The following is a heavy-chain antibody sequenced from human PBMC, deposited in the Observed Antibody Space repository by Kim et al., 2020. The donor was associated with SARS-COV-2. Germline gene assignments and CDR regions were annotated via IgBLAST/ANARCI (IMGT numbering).Heavy chain of an antibody. Sequence: GGSLRLSCAASGFTFSSYSMNWVRQAPGKGLEWVSSISSSSSYTYYADSVKGRLTISRDNAKNSLYLQMNSLRAEDTAVYYCATQLGPQLVVGGQGTLV. J-gene: IGHJ4*02. CDR1: GFTFSSYS. CDR2: ISSSSSYT. CDR3: ATQLGPQLVV. D-gene: IGHD6-13*01. V-gene: IGHV3-21*01.